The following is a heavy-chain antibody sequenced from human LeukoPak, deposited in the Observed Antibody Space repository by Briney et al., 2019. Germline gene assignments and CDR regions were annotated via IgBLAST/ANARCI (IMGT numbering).Heavy chain of an antibody. CDR2: IYYSGST. CDR3: ARRGGDYVWGSYY. V-gene: IGHV4-39*01. Sequence: SETLSLTCTVSGGSISSSSYYWGWIRQPPGKGLEWIGSIYYSGSTYYDPSLKSRVTISVDTSKNQFSLKLSSVTAADTAVYYCARRGGDYVWGSYYWGQGTMVTVSS. D-gene: IGHD3-16*01. CDR1: GGSISSSSYY. J-gene: IGHJ3*01.